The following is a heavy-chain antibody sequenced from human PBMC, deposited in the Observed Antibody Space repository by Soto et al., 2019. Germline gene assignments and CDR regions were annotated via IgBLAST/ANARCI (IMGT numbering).Heavy chain of an antibody. V-gene: IGHV4-34*01. J-gene: IGHJ4*02. CDR1: GGSFSGYY. CDR2: INHSGST. Sequence: QVQLQQWGAGLLKPSETLSLTCAVYGGSFSGYYWSWIRQPQGQGLEWIGEINHSGSTNYNPSLKSRVTISVDTSKNQFSLKLSSVTAADTAVYYCATNYDFWSGPRDYWGQGTLVTVSS. CDR3: ATNYDFWSGPRDY. D-gene: IGHD3-3*01.